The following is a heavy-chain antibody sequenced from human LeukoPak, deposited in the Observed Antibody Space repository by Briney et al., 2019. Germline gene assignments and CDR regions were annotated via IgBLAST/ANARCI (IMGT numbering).Heavy chain of an antibody. CDR3: ARGKNHWVVVPAAMGGWFDP. CDR2: INHSGST. CDR1: GGSFSGYY. Sequence: SETLSLTCAVYGGSFSGYYWSWIRQPPGKGLEWIGEINHSGSTNYNPSLKSRVTISVDTSENQFSLKLSSVTAADTAVYYCARGKNHWVVVPAAMGGWFDPWGQGTLVTVSS. V-gene: IGHV4-34*01. J-gene: IGHJ5*02. D-gene: IGHD2-2*01.